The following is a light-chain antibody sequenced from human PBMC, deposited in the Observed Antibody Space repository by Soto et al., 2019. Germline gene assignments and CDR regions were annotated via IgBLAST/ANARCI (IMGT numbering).Light chain of an antibody. Sequence: QSALTQPPSASGSPGQSVTISCTGTSSDVGGYNYVSWYQQHPGKAPKLMIYEVSERPSGVSDRFSGSKSGNTASLTVSGLQADDEADYYCSSYACSNNLVFGGGTKLTVL. J-gene: IGLJ3*02. V-gene: IGLV2-8*01. CDR2: EVS. CDR1: SSDVGGYNY. CDR3: SSYACSNNLV.